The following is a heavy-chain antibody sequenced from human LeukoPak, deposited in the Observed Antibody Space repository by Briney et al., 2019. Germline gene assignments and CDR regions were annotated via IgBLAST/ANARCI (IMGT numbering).Heavy chain of an antibody. Sequence: ASVNVSCKVSGYTLTELSMHCVRQAPGKGLEWMEGFDPEDEETHYTKKLHGIVSLSEDRSTDTAYMSLIRLTSDDTAICYCASVLGYNSNWPPTDYWGPGTLVTVSS. V-gene: IGHV1-24*01. CDR1: GYTLTELS. J-gene: IGHJ4*02. D-gene: IGHD4-11*01. CDR3: ASVLGYNSNWPPTDY. CDR2: FDPEDEET.